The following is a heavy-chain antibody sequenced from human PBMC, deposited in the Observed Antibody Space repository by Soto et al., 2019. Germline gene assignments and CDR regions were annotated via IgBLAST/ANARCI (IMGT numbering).Heavy chain of an antibody. CDR1: GGSISSGDYY. J-gene: IGHJ5*02. CDR3: VRESTTSGPNWFDT. V-gene: IGHV4-30-2*01. Sequence: SETLSLTGTVSGGSISSGDYYWSWIRQPPGKGLEWIGYIYHSGSTYYNPSLKSRVTISVDRSENQFSLKLTSVTAADTAVYYCVRESTTSGPNWFDTWGPGILVTVSS. CDR2: IYHSGST. D-gene: IGHD1-1*01.